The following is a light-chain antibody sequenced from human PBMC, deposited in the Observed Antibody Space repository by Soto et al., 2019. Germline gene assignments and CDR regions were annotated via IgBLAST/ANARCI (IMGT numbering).Light chain of an antibody. V-gene: IGKV1-5*01. CDR1: QNIRSR. Sequence: DFQMTQSPSTLSASVGDRVTITCRASQNIRSRLAWFQQKPGKAPKLLIYDASSLESGVPSRVSGSGSGTEFTLTIDSLQPDDFATYYCQEYKSYSWTFGQGTKVEV. J-gene: IGKJ1*01. CDR3: QEYKSYSWT. CDR2: DAS.